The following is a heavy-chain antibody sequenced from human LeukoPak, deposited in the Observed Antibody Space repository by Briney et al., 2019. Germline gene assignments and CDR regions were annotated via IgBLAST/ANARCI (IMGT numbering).Heavy chain of an antibody. V-gene: IGHV3-30*02. D-gene: IGHD6-6*01. J-gene: IGHJ4*02. CDR2: IQYDGNNK. Sequence: GGSLRLSCAASGFTFSSCGMHWVRQAPGRGLEWVSFIQYDGNNKYYADSVKGRFTISRDNSKGTLYLQMNGLRVEDTAIYYCAKGRAGSSPDWGQGTLVTVSS. CDR3: AKGRAGSSPD. CDR1: GFTFSSCG.